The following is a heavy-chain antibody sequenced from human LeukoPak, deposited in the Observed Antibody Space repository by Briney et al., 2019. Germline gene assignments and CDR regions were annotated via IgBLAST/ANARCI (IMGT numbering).Heavy chain of an antibody. CDR2: IYYSGST. CDR3: ARSTGGWLFVPEFDY. V-gene: IGHV4-59*01. CDR1: GGSISSYY. Sequence: SSETLSLTCTVSGGSISSYYWSWIRQPPGKGLEWIGYIYYSGSTNYNPSLKSRVTISVDTSKNQFSLKLSSVTAADTAVYYCARSTGGWLFVPEFDYWGQGTLVTVSS. D-gene: IGHD3-22*01. J-gene: IGHJ4*02.